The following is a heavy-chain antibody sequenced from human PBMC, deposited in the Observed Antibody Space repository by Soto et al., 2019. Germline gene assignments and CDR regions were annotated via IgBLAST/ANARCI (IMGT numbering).Heavy chain of an antibody. V-gene: IGHV4-61*05. Sequence: SETLSLTCTISGGSISISSYYWSWIRQPPGKGLECIGYIDYSGTTNYNPSLKSRVSMSVVTSKNQFSLRLSSVTAADTAVYYCARLKVVLRGYYDYGVDVWGQGTTVTVSS. CDR1: GGSISISSYY. CDR3: ARLKVVLRGYYDYGVDV. CDR2: IDYSGTT. J-gene: IGHJ6*02.